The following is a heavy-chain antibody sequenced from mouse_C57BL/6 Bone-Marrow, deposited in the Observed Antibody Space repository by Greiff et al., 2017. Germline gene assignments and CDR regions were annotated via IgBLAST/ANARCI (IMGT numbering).Heavy chain of an antibody. J-gene: IGHJ4*01. D-gene: IGHD1-1*01. CDR3: ARDYGSRYNAMDY. CDR2: IYPRSGTT. CDR1: GYTFTSYG. V-gene: IGHV1-81*01. Sequence: VQLQQSGAELARPGASVKLSCKASGYTFTSYGISWVKQRTGQGLEWIGEIYPRSGTTYYNEKFKGKATLTADKSSSTAYMELRSLTSEASAVYFCARDYGSRYNAMDYWGQGTSVTVSS.